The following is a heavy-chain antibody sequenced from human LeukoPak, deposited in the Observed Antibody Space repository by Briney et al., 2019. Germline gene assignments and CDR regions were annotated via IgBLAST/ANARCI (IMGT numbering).Heavy chain of an antibody. J-gene: IGHJ4*02. CDR1: GGSISRGNW. CDR2: IYHSGST. D-gene: IGHD6-13*01. V-gene: IGHV4-4*02. CDR3: AKKAAASAADY. Sequence: SGTLSLTCAVSGGSISRGNWWSWVRQPPGKGPEWIGEIYHSGSTNYNPSLKSRVTISVDTSKNQFSLKLSSVTAADTAVYYCAKKAAASAADYWGQGTLATVSS.